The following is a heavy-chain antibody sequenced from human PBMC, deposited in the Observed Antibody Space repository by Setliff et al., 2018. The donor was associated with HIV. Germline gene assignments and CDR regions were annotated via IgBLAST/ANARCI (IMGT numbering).Heavy chain of an antibody. J-gene: IGHJ4*02. CDR2: IYTSGST. V-gene: IGHV4-61*09. D-gene: IGHD3-16*02. CDR3: ARVPPLKAFGGVISLYYFDY. Sequence: SETLSLTCTVSGGSISSGSYYWSWIRQPAGKGLEWIGHIYTSGSTNYNPSLTSRVTISVDTSKNQFSLKLSSVTAADTAVYYCARVPPLKAFGGVISLYYFDYWGQGTLVTVSS. CDR1: GGSISSGSYY.